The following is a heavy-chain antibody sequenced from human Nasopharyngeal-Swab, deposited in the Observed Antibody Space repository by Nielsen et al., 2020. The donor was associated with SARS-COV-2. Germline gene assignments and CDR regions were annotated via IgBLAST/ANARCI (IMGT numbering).Heavy chain of an antibody. Sequence: SETLSLTCTVSGSSISSYYWSWIRQPPGKGLEWIGYIYYSGSTHYNPSLKSRVTISVDTSKNQFSLKLSSVTAADTALYYCARTGREYCSSTSCYSYYYYMDVWGKGTTVTVSS. CDR2: IYYSGST. D-gene: IGHD2-2*01. CDR3: ARTGREYCSSTSCYSYYYYMDV. V-gene: IGHV4-59*01. CDR1: GSSISSYY. J-gene: IGHJ6*03.